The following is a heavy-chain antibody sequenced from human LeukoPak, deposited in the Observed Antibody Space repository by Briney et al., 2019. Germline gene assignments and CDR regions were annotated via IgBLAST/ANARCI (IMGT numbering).Heavy chain of an antibody. V-gene: IGHV3-15*01. J-gene: IGHJ4*02. Sequence: SGGSLRLSCAASGFTFSSYEMNWVRQAPGKGLEWVGRIKSKPDGGTIDYAAPVKGRFTISRDDSKNTLYLQMDSLRAEDTGVYYCAVPSNSGSYYVYWGLGTLVTVSS. CDR1: GFTFSSYE. CDR3: AVPSNSGSYYVY. D-gene: IGHD3-10*01. CDR2: IKSKPDGGTI.